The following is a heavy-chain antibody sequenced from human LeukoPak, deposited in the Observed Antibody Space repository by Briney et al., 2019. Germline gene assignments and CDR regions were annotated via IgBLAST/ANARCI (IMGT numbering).Heavy chain of an antibody. CDR2: IYYSGST. D-gene: IGHD2-2*01. CDR1: GGSISSYY. J-gene: IGHJ6*02. Sequence: SETLSLTCTVSGGSISSYYWSWIRQPPGKGLEWIGYIYYSGSTNYNPSLKSRVTISVDTSKNQFSLKLNSVTAADTAVYYCSRSRCSSTGCYRFGLRVDYYYGMDVWGQGTTVTVSS. V-gene: IGHV4-59*12. CDR3: SRSRCSSTGCYRFGLRVDYYYGMDV.